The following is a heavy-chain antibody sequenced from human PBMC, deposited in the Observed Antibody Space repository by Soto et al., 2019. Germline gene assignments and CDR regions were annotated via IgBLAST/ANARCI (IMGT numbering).Heavy chain of an antibody. CDR3: ATVPIVGTKPYYFDS. CDR1: GGTFDITSSY. D-gene: IGHD1-1*01. V-gene: IGHV4-39*02. CDR2: IYYSGST. Sequence: SETLSLTCTVSGGTFDITSSYWAWVRQPPGKGLEWIAYIYYSGSTYYNPSLKSRITISVDTSTNQLSLRLSSVTAADTAVYYCATVPIVGTKPYYFDSWGQGTLVTVSS. J-gene: IGHJ4*02.